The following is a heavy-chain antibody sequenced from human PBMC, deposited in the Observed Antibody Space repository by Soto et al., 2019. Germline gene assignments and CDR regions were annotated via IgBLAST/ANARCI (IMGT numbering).Heavy chain of an antibody. CDR2: IYYSGST. V-gene: IGHV4-59*08. CDR1: GGSSSSYY. D-gene: IGHD3-9*01. Sequence: SETLSLTYTVSGGSSSSYYWSWIRQTPGKGLEWIGYIYYSGSTNYNPSLKSRVTISVDTSKNQFSLKLSSVTAADTAVYYCARHGPTYYDILTGYYTPYFDYWGQGTLVTVSS. CDR3: ARHGPTYYDILTGYYTPYFDY. J-gene: IGHJ4*02.